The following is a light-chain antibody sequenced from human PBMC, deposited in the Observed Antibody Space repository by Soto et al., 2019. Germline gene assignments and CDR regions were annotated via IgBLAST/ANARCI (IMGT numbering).Light chain of an antibody. Sequence: EIVLKQSPGSLSLSPGERVTLSCRASQSVSNNYSAWYQQKPGQAPRXLIYGASNSATGIPDRCGGSCSRKDFILTISRLEPEYAAVDYYQQYGSSGTFGQGTKVDI. CDR3: QQYGSSGT. J-gene: IGKJ1*01. V-gene: IGKV3-20*01. CDR2: GAS. CDR1: QSVSNNY.